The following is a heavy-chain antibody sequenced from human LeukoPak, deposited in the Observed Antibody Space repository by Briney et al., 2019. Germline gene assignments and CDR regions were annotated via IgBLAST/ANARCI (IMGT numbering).Heavy chain of an antibody. CDR1: GYSISSGYY. CDR3: ARQYCSSTSCLDDFDY. CDR2: IYHSGST. D-gene: IGHD2-2*01. J-gene: IGHJ4*02. Sequence: KPSETLSLTCAVSGYSISSGYYWGWIRQPPGKGLEWIGSIYHSGSTYYNPSLKSRVTISVDKSKNQFSLKLSSVTAADTAVYYCARQYCSSTSCLDDFDYWGQGTLVTVSS. V-gene: IGHV4-38-2*01.